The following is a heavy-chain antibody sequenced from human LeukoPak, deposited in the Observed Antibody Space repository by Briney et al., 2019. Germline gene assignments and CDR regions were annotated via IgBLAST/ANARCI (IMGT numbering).Heavy chain of an antibody. CDR2: IWYDGSNK. J-gene: IGHJ4*02. V-gene: IGHV3-33*01. D-gene: IGHD3-10*01. Sequence: GGSLRLSCAASGFTFSSYDMHWVRQAPGKGLEWVAVIWYDGSNKYYADSVKGRFTISRDNSKNTLYLEMNSLRAEDTAVYYCTRGYGSFDNWGQGTLVIVSS. CDR3: TRGYGSFDN. CDR1: GFTFSSYD.